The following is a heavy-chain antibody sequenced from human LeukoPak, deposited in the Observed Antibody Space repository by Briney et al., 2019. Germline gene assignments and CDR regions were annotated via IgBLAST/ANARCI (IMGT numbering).Heavy chain of an antibody. V-gene: IGHV3-30*04. Sequence: GGFLRLSCAASGFTFSSYVMHWVRQAPGKGLEWVAVISYDGSNRYYPDSVKGRFSISRDNSKNTLHLQMNSLRAEDTAVYYCATGHDSSGYHGDDAFDIWGQGTMVTVSS. CDR2: ISYDGSNR. CDR3: ATGHDSSGYHGDDAFDI. D-gene: IGHD3-22*01. J-gene: IGHJ3*02. CDR1: GFTFSSYV.